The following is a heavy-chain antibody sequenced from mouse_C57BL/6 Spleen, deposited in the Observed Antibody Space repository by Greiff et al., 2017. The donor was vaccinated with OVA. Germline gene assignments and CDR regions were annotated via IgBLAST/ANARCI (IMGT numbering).Heavy chain of an antibody. CDR1: GYAFSSSW. J-gene: IGHJ2*01. Sequence: VQLQQSGPELVKPGASVKISCKASGYAFSSSWMNWVKQRPGKGLEWIGRIYPGDGDTNYNGKFKGKATLTADKSSSTAYMQLSSLTSEDSAVYFCARLLRDFDYFDYWGQGTTLTVSS. CDR3: ARLLRDFDYFDY. D-gene: IGHD1-1*01. V-gene: IGHV1-82*01. CDR2: IYPGDGDT.